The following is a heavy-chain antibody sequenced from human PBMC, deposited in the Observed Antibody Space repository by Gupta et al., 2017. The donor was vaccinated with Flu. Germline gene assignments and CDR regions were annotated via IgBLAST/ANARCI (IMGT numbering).Heavy chain of an antibody. V-gene: IGHV3-7*01. D-gene: IGHD3-10*01. CDR2: IAADDTVQ. CDR3: ARNRGWQQFDY. CDR1: GSTFRSYW. J-gene: IGHJ4*02. Sequence: VQLVASGGGLVQPGGSLRLSCAASGSTFRSYWMDWVRQAPGKGLEWVANIAADDTVQNYADSVKGRFTISRDDAKGSLYLQMNSLRAEDTALYYCARNRGWQQFDYWGQGALVTVSS.